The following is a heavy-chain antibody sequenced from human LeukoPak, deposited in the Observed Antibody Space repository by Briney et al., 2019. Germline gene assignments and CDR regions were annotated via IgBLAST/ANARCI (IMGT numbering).Heavy chain of an antibody. J-gene: IGHJ5*02. V-gene: IGHV1-18*04. D-gene: IGHD3-10*01. CDR1: GYTFTSYG. CDR2: ISAYNGNT. Sequence: ASVKVSCKASGYTFTSYGISWVRQAPGQGLEWMGWISAYNGNTNYAQKLQGRVTMTTDTSTSTAYMELRSLRSDDTAVYYYATELAEDWFDPWGQGTLVTVSS. CDR3: ATELAEDWFDP.